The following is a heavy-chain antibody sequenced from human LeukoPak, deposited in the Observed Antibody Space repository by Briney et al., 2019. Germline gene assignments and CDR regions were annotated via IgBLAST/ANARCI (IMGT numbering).Heavy chain of an antibody. CDR3: ARGETEILAHDY. CDR1: GGPISSSHW. Sequence: LETLSLTCAVSGGPISSSHWWSWVRQPPGKGLEWIGEIYHSGSTNYNPSLRSRVTISVDKSNNQFSLNLSSVTAADTAVYYCARGETEILAHDYWGQGTLVTVSS. V-gene: IGHV4-4*02. D-gene: IGHD5-24*01. CDR2: IYHSGST. J-gene: IGHJ4*02.